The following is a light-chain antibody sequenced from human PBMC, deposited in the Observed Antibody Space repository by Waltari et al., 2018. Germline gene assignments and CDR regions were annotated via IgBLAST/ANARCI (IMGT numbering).Light chain of an antibody. Sequence: EIVMTKSPATLSVSLGERVTLSCRASESVTSNIAWYQQKPGQVPRLVMYDVSPRATGIPASFLGSGSGTGFTLTISSLQSEDFAVYYCQQYNKWPPITFGQGTRLEIK. CDR3: QQYNKWPPIT. CDR2: DVS. J-gene: IGKJ5*01. V-gene: IGKV3-15*01. CDR1: ESVTSN.